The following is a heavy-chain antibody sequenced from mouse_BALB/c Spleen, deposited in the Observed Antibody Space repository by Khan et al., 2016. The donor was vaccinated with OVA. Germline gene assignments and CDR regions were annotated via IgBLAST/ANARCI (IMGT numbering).Heavy chain of an antibody. CDR1: GYTFTSYW. J-gene: IGHJ2*01. CDR3: ARIKKIVATYFDY. D-gene: IGHD1-1*01. Sequence: QVQLQQPGADLVKAGASVKMSCKASGYTFTSYWMHWVKQRLGQGLEWFAETNPTNGRTYYNEKFKSKATLTVDKSSSTAYMLLSGQTFEDSAVYYCARIKKIVATYFDYWGQGTTLTVSS. V-gene: IGHV1S81*02. CDR2: TNPTNGRT.